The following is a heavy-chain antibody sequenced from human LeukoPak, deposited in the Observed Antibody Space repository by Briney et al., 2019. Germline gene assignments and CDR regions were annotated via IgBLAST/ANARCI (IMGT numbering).Heavy chain of an antibody. J-gene: IGHJ5*02. Sequence: SVKVSCKASGYTFTSYDINWVRQATGQGLEWMGRIIPILGIANYAQKFQGRVTITADKSTSTAYMELSSLRSEDTAVYYCARDSPVLGFDPWGQGTLVTVSS. D-gene: IGHD1-1*01. CDR3: ARDSPVLGFDP. V-gene: IGHV1-69*04. CDR2: IIPILGIA. CDR1: GYTFTSYD.